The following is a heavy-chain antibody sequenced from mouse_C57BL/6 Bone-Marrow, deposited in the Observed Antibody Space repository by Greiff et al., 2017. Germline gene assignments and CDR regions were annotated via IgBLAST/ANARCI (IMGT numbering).Heavy chain of an antibody. V-gene: IGHV1-87*01. J-gene: IGHJ3*01. Sequence: SGPELARPWASVKISCPAFYTFSRRVHFAIRDTNSWMQWVKQRPGPGRGWIGAIYPGDGDPSYNQKFKGKATLTTDKSSSTAYMQHSSLTSEDAAVYYCSLSLFAYWGQGTLVTVSA. CDR3: SEDAAVYYCSLSLFAY. CDR2: GPGRGWIG. CDR1: YTFSRRVH.